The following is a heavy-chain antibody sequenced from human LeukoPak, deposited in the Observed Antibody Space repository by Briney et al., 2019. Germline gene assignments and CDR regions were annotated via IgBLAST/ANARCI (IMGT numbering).Heavy chain of an antibody. Sequence: GGSLRLSCEASEFTFSTYWMHRVRHAPGKGLVWVSRINSDGSGRGYADSVKGRFTISRDNAKNTLYLQMNSLRAEDTAVYYCARDPKSWSYPDYWGQGTLVTVSS. CDR2: INSDGSGR. D-gene: IGHD1-26*01. V-gene: IGHV3-74*01. CDR3: ARDPKSWSYPDY. J-gene: IGHJ4*02. CDR1: EFTFSTYW.